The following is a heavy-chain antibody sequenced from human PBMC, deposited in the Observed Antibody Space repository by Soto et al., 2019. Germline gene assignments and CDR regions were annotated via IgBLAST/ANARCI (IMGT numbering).Heavy chain of an antibody. Sequence: SETLSLTCTVSGGSISSGGYYWSWIRQHPGKGLEWIGYIYYSGSTYYNPSLKSRVTISVDTSKNQFSLKLSSVTAADTAVYYCARDLTEGLPAAMKQWAFDIWGQGTMVTVSS. CDR3: ARDLTEGLPAAMKQWAFDI. CDR2: IYYSGST. J-gene: IGHJ3*02. D-gene: IGHD2-2*01. V-gene: IGHV4-31*03. CDR1: GGSISSGGYY.